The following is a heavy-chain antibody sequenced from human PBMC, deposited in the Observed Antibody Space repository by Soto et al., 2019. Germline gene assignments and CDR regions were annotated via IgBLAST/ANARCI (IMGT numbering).Heavy chain of an antibody. CDR2: IWYDGSNK. J-gene: IGHJ6*02. CDR1: GFTFSSYG. V-gene: IGHV3-33*01. Sequence: GGSLRLSCAASGFTFSSYGIHWVRQAPGKGLEWVTVIWYDGSNKYFADSVKGRFTISRDNSKNTLYLQMNSLRAEDTAVYYCARDMRYYDILTGYYPSYYYYGMDVWGQGTTVTVSS. CDR3: ARDMRYYDILTGYYPSYYYYGMDV. D-gene: IGHD3-9*01.